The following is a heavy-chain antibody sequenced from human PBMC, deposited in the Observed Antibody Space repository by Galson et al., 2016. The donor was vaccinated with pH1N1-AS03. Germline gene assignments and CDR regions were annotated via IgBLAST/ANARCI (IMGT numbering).Heavy chain of an antibody. CDR1: GYNFGNFW. Sequence: QSGAEVKKPGESLKISCKGSGYNFGNFWIGWVRQKPGKGLEWIGRIDPSDSYINYSPAFEGRVTISSDKSTTTAYLQWNDLKSADTAVYFCAKPIRPSGKSYGFDYWGQGTLVTVSS. V-gene: IGHV5-10-1*01. CDR2: IDPSDSYI. J-gene: IGHJ4*02. D-gene: IGHD3-16*01. CDR3: AKPIRPSGKSYGFDY.